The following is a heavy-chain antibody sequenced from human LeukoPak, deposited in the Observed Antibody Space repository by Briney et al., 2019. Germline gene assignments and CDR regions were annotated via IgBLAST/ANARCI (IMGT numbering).Heavy chain of an antibody. J-gene: IGHJ4*02. CDR1: GGSISRSSYY. CDR2: VYYSGST. D-gene: IGHD1-26*01. CDR3: ASPSGELHTEFDY. Sequence: SETLSLTCTVSGGSISRSSYYWGWIRQPPGKGLEWIGSVYYSGSTYYNPSLKSRVTISVDTSKNQYSLKLSSVTAADTAVYYCASPSGELHTEFDYWGQGTLVTVSS. V-gene: IGHV4-39*01.